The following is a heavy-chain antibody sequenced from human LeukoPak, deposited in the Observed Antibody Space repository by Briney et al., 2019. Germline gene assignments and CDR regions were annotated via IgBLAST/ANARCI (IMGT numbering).Heavy chain of an antibody. Sequence: GGSLRLSCAASGRTFSNYAMYWVRQAPGKGLEWVALISSNGKNKYYTDSVKGRFTISRDTSKNTLDLEMNSLRVDDTAVYYCAREIFRGVAPEYWGQGTLVTVST. V-gene: IGHV3-30*04. CDR2: ISSNGKNK. CDR3: AREIFRGVAPEY. CDR1: GRTFSNYA. J-gene: IGHJ4*02. D-gene: IGHD3-10*01.